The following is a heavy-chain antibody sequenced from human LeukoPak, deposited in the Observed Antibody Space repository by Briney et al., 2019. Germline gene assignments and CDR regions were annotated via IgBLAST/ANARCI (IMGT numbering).Heavy chain of an antibody. J-gene: IGHJ3*02. CDR1: GYTFTGYY. D-gene: IGHD3-22*01. V-gene: IGHV1-2*02. CDR2: INPNSGGT. Sequence: GASVKVSCKASGYTFTGYYMHWVRQAPGQGLEWMGWINPNSGGTNYAQKFQGRVTMTRDTSISTAYMELSRLRSDDTAVYYCARYYYDSSGSDDAFDIWGQGTMVTVSS. CDR3: ARYYYDSSGSDDAFDI.